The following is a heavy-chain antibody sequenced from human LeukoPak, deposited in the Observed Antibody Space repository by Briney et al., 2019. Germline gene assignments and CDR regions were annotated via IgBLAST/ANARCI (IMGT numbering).Heavy chain of an antibody. CDR2: IYYSGST. J-gene: IGHJ6*02. CDR1: GVSISSYY. CDR3: ARDLRPHYSSSWYLTPPSYYGMDV. V-gene: IGHV4-59*01. D-gene: IGHD6-13*01. Sequence: PSETLSLTCTVSGVSISSYYWSWIRQPPGKGLEWIGYIYYSGSTNYNPSLKSRVTISVDTSKNQFSLKLSSVTAADTAVYYCARDLRPHYSSSWYLTPPSYYGMDVWGQGTTVTVSS.